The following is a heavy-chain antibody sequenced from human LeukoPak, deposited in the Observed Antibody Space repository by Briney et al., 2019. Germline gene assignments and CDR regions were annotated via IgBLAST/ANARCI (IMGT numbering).Heavy chain of an antibody. CDR1: GFTVSSNY. CDR3: ARSGLAVTTPFDY. J-gene: IGHJ4*02. Sequence: GGSLRLSCAASGFTVSSNYMSWVRQAPGKGLEWVSVIYSGGSTYYADSVKGRFTISRDNSKNTLYLQMNSLRAEDTAVYYCARSGLAVTTPFDYWGQGTLVTVSS. V-gene: IGHV3-53*01. CDR2: IYSGGST. D-gene: IGHD4-17*01.